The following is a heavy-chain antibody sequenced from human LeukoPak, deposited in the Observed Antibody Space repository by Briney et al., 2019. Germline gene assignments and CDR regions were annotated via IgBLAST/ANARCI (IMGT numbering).Heavy chain of an antibody. Sequence: GGSLRLSCAGSGFTFSTYWMHWVRQAPGGGLVWVSGINTDGSTTSYADSVKGRFTISRDNAKNTVYLQMSSLRAEDTAVYYCAKESGYDVDLEYWGQEALVTVSS. J-gene: IGHJ4*02. D-gene: IGHD5-12*01. CDR2: INTDGSTT. CDR3: AKESGYDVDLEY. V-gene: IGHV3-74*01. CDR1: GFTFSTYW.